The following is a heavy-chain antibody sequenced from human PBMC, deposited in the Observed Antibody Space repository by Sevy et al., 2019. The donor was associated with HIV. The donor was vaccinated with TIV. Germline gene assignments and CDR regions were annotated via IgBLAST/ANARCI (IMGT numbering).Heavy chain of an antibody. CDR2: ISGTGDYT. Sequence: GGSLRLSCAASGFTFSNFAMGWVRQAPWKGLDWISVISGTGDYTYYADSVQGRFTISRDNSKNTLFLQMNSLRAEDTAIFYCAKKMGGGSGMAFLVDYWGQGALVTVSS. CDR3: AKKMGGGSGMAFLVDY. J-gene: IGHJ4*02. CDR1: GFTFSNFA. V-gene: IGHV3-23*01. D-gene: IGHD5-18*01.